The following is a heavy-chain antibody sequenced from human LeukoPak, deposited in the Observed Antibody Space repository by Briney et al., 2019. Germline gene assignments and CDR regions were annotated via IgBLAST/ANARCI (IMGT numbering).Heavy chain of an antibody. Sequence: GGSLRLSCAASGFTFSSYGMHWVRQAPGKGLEWVAVISYDGNNKYYADSVKGRFTISRDNSKNTLYLQMNSLRAEDTAVYYCAKDEFLRGYSYDPTSYWGQGTLVTVSS. J-gene: IGHJ4*02. V-gene: IGHV3-30*18. D-gene: IGHD5-18*01. CDR3: AKDEFLRGYSYDPTSY. CDR2: ISYDGNNK. CDR1: GFTFSSYG.